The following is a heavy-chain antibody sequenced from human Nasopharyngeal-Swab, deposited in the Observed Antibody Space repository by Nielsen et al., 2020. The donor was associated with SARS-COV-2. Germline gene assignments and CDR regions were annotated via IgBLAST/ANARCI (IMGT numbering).Heavy chain of an antibody. CDR3: ARAVSYCSGDRCPFDP. CDR1: GFSVSSNQ. Sequence: GESLKISCAASGFSVSSNQMTWVRQAPGRGLEWVSLIFAGGDTYYADFVKGRFTVSRDNSKNTVFLQLTHLRAEDTAVYFCARAVSYCSGDRCPFDPWGQGTQVTVSP. D-gene: IGHD2-15*01. V-gene: IGHV3-66*01. J-gene: IGHJ5*02. CDR2: IFAGGDT.